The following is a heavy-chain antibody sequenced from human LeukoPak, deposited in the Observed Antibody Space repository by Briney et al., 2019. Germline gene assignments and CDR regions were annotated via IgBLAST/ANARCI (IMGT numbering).Heavy chain of an antibody. CDR2: IWYDGSIK. Sequence: GGSLRLSCAASGFSFSDYGMHWVRQAPGKGLEWVAVIWYDGSIKNYADSVEGRLTISRDNSNNMLYLQTHSLRVEDTAVYYCARDAASDGSHYGMDVWGEGTTVIVSS. CDR3: ARDAASDGSHYGMDV. D-gene: IGHD5-24*01. V-gene: IGHV3-33*01. J-gene: IGHJ6*04. CDR1: GFSFSDYG.